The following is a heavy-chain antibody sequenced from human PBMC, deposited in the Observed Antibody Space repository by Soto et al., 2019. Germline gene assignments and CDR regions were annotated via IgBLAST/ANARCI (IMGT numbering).Heavy chain of an antibody. J-gene: IGHJ3*02. Sequence: GGSLRLSCAASGFTFSSYAMSWVRQAPGKGLEWVSAISGSGGSTYYADSVKGRFTISRDNSKNTLYLQMNSLRDEDTAVYYCAKGRGTMVRGVIDAFDIWGQGTMVTVSS. CDR3: AKGRGTMVRGVIDAFDI. V-gene: IGHV3-23*01. CDR2: ISGSGGST. CDR1: GFTFSSYA. D-gene: IGHD3-10*01.